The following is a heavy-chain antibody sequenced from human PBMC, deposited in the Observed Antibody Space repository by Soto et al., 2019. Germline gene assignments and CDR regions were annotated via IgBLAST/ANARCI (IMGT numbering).Heavy chain of an antibody. CDR1: GFTFSTYE. CDR3: ARGSFGPDYGMDV. V-gene: IGHV3-48*03. D-gene: IGHD3-16*01. CDR2: ISTSGGIT. J-gene: IGHJ6*02. Sequence: GSLRLSCAASGFTFSTYEFNWVRQAPWEGLEWVSYISTSGGITYYADSVKGRFTISRDNAKNSLYLQVNGLRAEDTAVYYCARGSFGPDYGMDVWGQGTTVTV.